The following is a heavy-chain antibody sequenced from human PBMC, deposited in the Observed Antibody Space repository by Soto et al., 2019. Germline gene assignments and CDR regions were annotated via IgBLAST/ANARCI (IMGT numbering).Heavy chain of an antibody. D-gene: IGHD3-3*01. CDR3: AKDWYYTIDY. V-gene: IGHV3-30*18. J-gene: IGHJ4*02. Sequence: LRLSCAASGFTFSSYGMHWVRQAPGKGLEWVAVISYDGSNKYYADSVKGRFTISRDNSKNTLYLQMNSLRAEDTAVYYCAKDWYYTIDYRGQGTPVTVSS. CDR1: GFTFSSYG. CDR2: ISYDGSNK.